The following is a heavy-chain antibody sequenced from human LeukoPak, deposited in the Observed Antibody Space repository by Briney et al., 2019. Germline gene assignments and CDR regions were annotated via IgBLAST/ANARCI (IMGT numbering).Heavy chain of an antibody. CDR1: GGSISSYY. J-gene: IGHJ2*01. Sequence: SETLSLTCTVSGGSISSYYWSWIRQPPGKGLEWIGYIYYSGSTNYNPSHKSRVTISVDTSKNQFSLKLSSVTAADTAVYYCARTVPVTVTTRYWYFDLWGRGTLVTVSS. D-gene: IGHD4-17*01. CDR3: ARTVPVTVTTRYWYFDL. CDR2: IYYSGST. V-gene: IGHV4-59*01.